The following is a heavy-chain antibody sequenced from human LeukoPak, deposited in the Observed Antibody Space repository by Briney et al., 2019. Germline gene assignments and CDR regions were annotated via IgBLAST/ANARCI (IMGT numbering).Heavy chain of an antibody. CDR2: IWYDGSNN. CDR1: GFTFSSYA. CDR3: ARDGYCSGGSCRGLDY. Sequence: PGGSLRLSCAASGFTFSSYAMSWVRQAPGKGLEWVAVIWYDGSNNHYADSVKGRFTISRDDSKNALYLEMSSLRVEDTAVYYCARDGYCSGGSCRGLDYWGQGTLVTVSS. V-gene: IGHV3-33*08. D-gene: IGHD2-15*01. J-gene: IGHJ4*02.